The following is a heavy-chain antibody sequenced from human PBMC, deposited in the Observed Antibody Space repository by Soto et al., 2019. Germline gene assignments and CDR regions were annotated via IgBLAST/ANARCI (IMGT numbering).Heavy chain of an antibody. J-gene: IGHJ4*02. D-gene: IGHD3-16*01. Sequence: GASVKVSCKVSGYTLTELSMHWVRQAPGKGLEWMGGFDPEDGETIYAQKFQGRVTMTEDTSTDTAYMELSSLRSEDTAVYYCATDSFPPGHPGRDYWGQGTLVTVSS. CDR1: GYTLTELS. V-gene: IGHV1-24*01. CDR3: ATDSFPPGHPGRDY. CDR2: FDPEDGET.